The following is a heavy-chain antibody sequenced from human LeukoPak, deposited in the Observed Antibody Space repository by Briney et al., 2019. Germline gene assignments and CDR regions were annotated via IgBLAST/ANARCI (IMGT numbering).Heavy chain of an antibody. Sequence: ASVKVSCKASGYTFTSYGISWVRQAPGQGLEWRGWISAYNGNTNYAQRFQGRVTMTTDTSTTTAYMELRSLRSDDTAVYYCARDLESTAARPRFFDYWGQGTLVTVSS. D-gene: IGHD6-6*01. CDR2: ISAYNGNT. J-gene: IGHJ4*02. CDR1: GYTFTSYG. CDR3: ARDLESTAARPRFFDY. V-gene: IGHV1-18*01.